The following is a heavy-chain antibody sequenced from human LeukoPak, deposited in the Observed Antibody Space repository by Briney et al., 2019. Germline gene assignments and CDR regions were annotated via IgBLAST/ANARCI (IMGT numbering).Heavy chain of an antibody. CDR2: IYSGGST. Sequence: GGSLRLSCAASGFTVSSNYMSRVRQAPGKGLEWVSVIYSGGSTYYADSVKGRFTISRDNSKNTLYLQMNSLRVEDTAVYYCARDTWAYYMDVWGKGTTVTISS. D-gene: IGHD2/OR15-2a*01. CDR3: ARDTWAYYMDV. V-gene: IGHV3-53*01. J-gene: IGHJ6*03. CDR1: GFTVSSNY.